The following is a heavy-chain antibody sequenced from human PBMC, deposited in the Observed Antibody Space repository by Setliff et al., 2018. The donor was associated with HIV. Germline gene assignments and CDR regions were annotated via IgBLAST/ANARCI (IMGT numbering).Heavy chain of an antibody. D-gene: IGHD3-10*01. CDR1: GFTFTDFY. CDR3: ETDDYYGSGTHWRGVP. J-gene: IGHJ5*02. CDR2: VDPEDNNP. V-gene: IGHV1-69-2*01. Sequence: GASVKVSCKASGFTFTDFYFHWVQQAPGKGLEWVGRVDPEDNNPTYAEKFRDRVTISADTSTNTAYLELRSLRSGDTAVYYCETDDYYGSGTHWRGVPWGQGTLVTVSS.